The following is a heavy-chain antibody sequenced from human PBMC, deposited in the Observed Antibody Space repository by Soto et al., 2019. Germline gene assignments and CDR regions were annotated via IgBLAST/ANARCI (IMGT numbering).Heavy chain of an antibody. V-gene: IGHV4-4*02. D-gene: IGHD2-21*02. CDR3: ARGAYCGGDCYPGGAFDI. Sequence: SETLSLTCAVSGGSISSSNWWSWVRQPPGKGLEWIGEIYHSGSTNYNPSLKSRVTISVDKSKNQFSLKLSSVTAADTAVYYCARGAYCGGDCYPGGAFDIWGQGTMVT. CDR2: IYHSGST. J-gene: IGHJ3*02. CDR1: GGSISSSNW.